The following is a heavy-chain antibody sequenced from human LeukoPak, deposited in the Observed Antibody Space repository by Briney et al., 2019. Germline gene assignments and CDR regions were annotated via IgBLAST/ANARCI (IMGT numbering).Heavy chain of an antibody. V-gene: IGHV3-7*01. J-gene: IGHJ4*02. D-gene: IGHD1-26*01. CDR2: IKQDGSEK. CDR1: GFTFSSYW. CDR3: AREGSYYSVDY. Sequence: PGGSQRLSCAASGFTFSSYWMSWVRQAPGKGLEWVANIKQDGSEKYYVDSVKGRFTISRDNAKNSLYLQMNSLRAEDTAVYYCAREGSYYSVDYWGQGTLVTVSS.